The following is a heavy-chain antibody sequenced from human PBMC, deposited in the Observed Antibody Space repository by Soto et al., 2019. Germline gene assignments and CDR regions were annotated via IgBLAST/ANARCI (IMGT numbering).Heavy chain of an antibody. D-gene: IGHD5-12*01. V-gene: IGHV4-59*01. Sequence: PSETLSLTWTVSGGSISSYYWSWIRQPPGKGLEWIGYIYYSGSTNYNPSLKSRVTISVDTSKNQFSLKLSSVTAADTAVYYCARGISGYDYYFDYWGQGTLVTVSS. CDR2: IYYSGST. CDR1: GGSISSYY. J-gene: IGHJ4*02. CDR3: ARGISGYDYYFDY.